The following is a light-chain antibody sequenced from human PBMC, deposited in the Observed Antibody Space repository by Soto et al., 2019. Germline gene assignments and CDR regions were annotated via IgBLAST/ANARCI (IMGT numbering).Light chain of an antibody. Sequence: EIVLTQSPGTLSLSPGERATLSCRASQSVSSSYLAWYQQKPGQAPRLLIYGASSRATGIPDRFSGSGSGTDFILTISRLEPEDFAVYYCQQYGDSPWTFGQGTKLEIK. CDR2: GAS. J-gene: IGKJ1*01. CDR1: QSVSSSY. CDR3: QQYGDSPWT. V-gene: IGKV3-20*01.